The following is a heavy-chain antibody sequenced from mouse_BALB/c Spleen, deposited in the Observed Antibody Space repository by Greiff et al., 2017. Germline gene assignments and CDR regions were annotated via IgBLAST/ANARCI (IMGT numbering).Heavy chain of an antibody. CDR1: GFSLTSYG. CDR3: ASLYDGYSYYFDY. V-gene: IGHV2-9*02. Sequence: QVQLKESGPGLVAPSQSLSITCTVSGFSLTSYGVHWVRQPPGKGLEWLGVIWAGGSTNYNSALMSRLSISKDNSKSQVFLKMNSLQTDDTAMYYCASLYDGYSYYFDYWGQGTTLTVSS. D-gene: IGHD2-3*01. CDR2: IWAGGST. J-gene: IGHJ2*01.